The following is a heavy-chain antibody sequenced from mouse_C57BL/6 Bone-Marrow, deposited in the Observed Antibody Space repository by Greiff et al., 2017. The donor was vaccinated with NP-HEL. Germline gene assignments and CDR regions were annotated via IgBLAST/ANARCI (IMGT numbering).Heavy chain of an antibody. CDR2: IYPRSGNT. CDR1: GENGKREG. J-gene: IGHJ3*01. V-gene: IGHV1-81*01. CDR3: ARRDYDGYYGFAWFAY. Sequence: QVQLQQSGAELARPGAAGKGGGKEEGENGKREGRRGGKKRKGQGREWIGEIYPRSGNTYYNEKFKGKATLTADKSSSTAYMELRSLTSEDSAVYFCARRDYDGYYGFAWFAYWGQGTLVTVSA. D-gene: IGHD2-3*01.